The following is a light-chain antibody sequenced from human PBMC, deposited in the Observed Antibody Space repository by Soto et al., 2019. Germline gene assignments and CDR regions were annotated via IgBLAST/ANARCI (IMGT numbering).Light chain of an antibody. J-gene: IGKJ2*01. CDR3: HQYATSPFT. Sequence: IVLTQSPGTVYLSPGERATLSCRASETIGRAYLAWYQHRPGRTPRLVLSGTSNRAAGIPDRFGGSGSGADFTLTISGVEPEDSSVYYCHQYATSPFTVGQGTKLEIK. CDR1: ETIGRAY. V-gene: IGKV3-20*01. CDR2: GTS.